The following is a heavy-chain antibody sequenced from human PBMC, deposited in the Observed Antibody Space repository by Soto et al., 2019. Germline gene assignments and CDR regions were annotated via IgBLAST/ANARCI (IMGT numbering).Heavy chain of an antibody. CDR3: ARSVAVRGAHIDX. J-gene: IGHJ4*02. V-gene: IGHV4-59*01. CDR2: VYYTGST. CDR1: GCSISGSY. Sequence: LSLTCSVSGCSISGSYWSWIRQSPGKGLEWLVYVYYTGSTNYSHSLRSRVRISVDTSKNEFSLILSSVTAADTAVYFCARSVAVRGAHIDXWGQGTQVTVSX. D-gene: IGHD2-15*01.